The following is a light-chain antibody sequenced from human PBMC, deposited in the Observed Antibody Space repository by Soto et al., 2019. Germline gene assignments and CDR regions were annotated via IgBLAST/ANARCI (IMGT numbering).Light chain of an antibody. CDR2: GAY. J-gene: IGKJ1*01. CDR3: HQSRKGHRWT. Sequence: SPSTXYVSLTERAPPGCSARQTVSTYLSWYKHKHGKDKXLXXXGAYNRDNGIQDRFSGSGSRKDFTLTIRSTEPEDSEGYYCHQSRKGHRWTVGEGTQVDI. V-gene: IGKV3-11*01. CDR1: QTVSTY.